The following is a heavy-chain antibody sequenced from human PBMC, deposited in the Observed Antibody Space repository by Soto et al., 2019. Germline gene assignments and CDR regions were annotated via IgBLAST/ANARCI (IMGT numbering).Heavy chain of an antibody. V-gene: IGHV3-66*01. Sequence: EVPLVESGGGLVQPGGSLRLSCAASGFTVSSNYMSWVRQAPGKGLEWVSVIYSGGSTYYADSVKGRFTISRDNSKNTLYLQRNSLRAEDTAVYYCARDRGGSYPGVYYGMDVWGQGTTVTVSS. CDR1: GFTVSSNY. CDR2: IYSGGST. D-gene: IGHD1-26*01. J-gene: IGHJ6*02. CDR3: ARDRGGSYPGVYYGMDV.